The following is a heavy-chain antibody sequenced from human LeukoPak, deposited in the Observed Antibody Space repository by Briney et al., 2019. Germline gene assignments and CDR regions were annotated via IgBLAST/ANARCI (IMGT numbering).Heavy chain of an antibody. D-gene: IGHD3-16*01. V-gene: IGHV3-30*03. CDR1: GFTFSSYG. J-gene: IGHJ3*02. Sequence: PGRSLRLSCAAFGFTFSSYGMHWVRQAPGKGLEWVAVISYDGSNKYYADSVKGRFTISRDNSKNTLYLQMNSLRAEDTAVYYCRQRGGNDAFDIWGQGTMVTVSS. CDR2: ISYDGSNK. CDR3: RQRGGNDAFDI.